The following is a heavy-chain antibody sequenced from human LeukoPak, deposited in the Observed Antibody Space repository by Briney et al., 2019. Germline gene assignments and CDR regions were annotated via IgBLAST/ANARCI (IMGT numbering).Heavy chain of an antibody. CDR1: GGSLSNYA. CDR2: IIPILGTG. CDR3: ARLRMILVRGVHQSKYYYGMDV. D-gene: IGHD3-10*01. J-gene: IGHJ6*02. Sequence: SVKVSCKASGGSLSNYAINWVRQAPGQGLEWMGRIIPILGTGNPAQKFQGRVTITSDKSTSTVYMELSSLRSEDSAVYYCARLRMILVRGVHQSKYYYGMDVWGQGTTVTVSS. V-gene: IGHV1-69*04.